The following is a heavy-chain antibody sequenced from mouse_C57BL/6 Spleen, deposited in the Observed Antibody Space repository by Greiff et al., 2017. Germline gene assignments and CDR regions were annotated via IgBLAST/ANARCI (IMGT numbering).Heavy chain of an antibody. V-gene: IGHV1-80*01. CDR3: ARGHYYGKEYFDV. CDR1: GYAFSSYW. J-gene: IGHJ1*03. D-gene: IGHD2-1*01. CDR2: IYPGDGDT. Sequence: QVQLQQPGAELVKPGASVKISCKASGYAFSSYWMNWVKQRPGKGLEWIGQIYPGDGDTNYNGKFKGKATLTADKSSSTAYMQLSSLTSEDAAVYFCARGHYYGKEYFDVWGTGTTVTVSS.